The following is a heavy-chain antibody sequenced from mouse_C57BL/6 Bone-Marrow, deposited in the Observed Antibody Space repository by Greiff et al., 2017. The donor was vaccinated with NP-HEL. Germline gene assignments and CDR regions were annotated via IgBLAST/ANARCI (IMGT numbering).Heavy chain of an antibody. Sequence: VQLQQPGAELVMPGASVKLSCKASGYTFTSYWMHWVKQRPGQGLEWIGEIDPSDSYTNYNQKFKGKATMTVDKSSSTAYMQLSSLTSEDTAGYYCARWGWLPGYFDYWGQGTTLTVSS. CDR1: GYTFTSYW. V-gene: IGHV1-69*01. D-gene: IGHD2-3*01. J-gene: IGHJ2*01. CDR2: IDPSDSYT. CDR3: ARWGWLPGYFDY.